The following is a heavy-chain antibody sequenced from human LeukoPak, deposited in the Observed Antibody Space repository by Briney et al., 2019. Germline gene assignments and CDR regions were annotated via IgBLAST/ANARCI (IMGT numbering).Heavy chain of an antibody. CDR1: GYTFTGYY. V-gene: IGHV1-2*02. Sequence: GASVKVSCKASGYTFTGYYMHWVRQAPGQGLEWMGWINPNSGDTNYAQKFQGRVTMTRDTSISTAYMELSRLRSDDTAVYYCARGNYYDSSGYYYYYYYMDVRGKGTTVTVSS. CDR2: INPNSGDT. CDR3: ARGNYYDSSGYYYYYYYMDV. J-gene: IGHJ6*03. D-gene: IGHD3-22*01.